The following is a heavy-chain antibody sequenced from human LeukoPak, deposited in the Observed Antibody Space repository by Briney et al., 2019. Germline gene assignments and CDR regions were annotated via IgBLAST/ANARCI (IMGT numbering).Heavy chain of an antibody. J-gene: IGHJ4*02. D-gene: IGHD1-14*01. CDR1: GGSISSSSYY. CDR3: ARLMVLPSYYFDY. V-gene: IGHV4-39*01. Sequence: SETLSLTCTVSGGSISSSSYYWGWIRQPPGKGLEWIGSIYYSGSTYYNPSLKSRVTISVDTSKNQFSLKLSSVTAADTAVYYCARLMVLPSYYFDYWGQGTLVTVSS. CDR2: IYYSGST.